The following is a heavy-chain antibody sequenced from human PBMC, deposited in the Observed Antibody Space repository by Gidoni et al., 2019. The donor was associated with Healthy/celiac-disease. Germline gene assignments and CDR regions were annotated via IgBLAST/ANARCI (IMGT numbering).Heavy chain of an antibody. J-gene: IGHJ4*02. Sequence: EVRLLEYGGGLVQPGGSLRLACAVCGVTFSSYAMSGVRQAPGKGLEWVSSISGSGGSTYSADSVQGRFTISRDNSKNTLYLQMNSLRAEDTAVYYCAKVLYSSGWFETFDYWGQGTLVTVSS. CDR2: ISGSGGST. CDR3: AKVLYSSGWFETFDY. V-gene: IGHV3-23*01. CDR1: GVTFSSYA. D-gene: IGHD6-19*01.